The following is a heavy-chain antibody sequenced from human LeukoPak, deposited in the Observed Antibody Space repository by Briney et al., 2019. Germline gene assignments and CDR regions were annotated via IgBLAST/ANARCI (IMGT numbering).Heavy chain of an antibody. Sequence: SGGSLRLSCAASGFTFSSYWMHWVRQAPGKGLVWVSRINSDGSSTSYADSVKGRFTISRDDAKNTLYLQMNSLRAEDTAVYYCARELQAHYGDGLGVDYWGQGTLVTVSS. J-gene: IGHJ4*02. V-gene: IGHV3-74*01. CDR1: GFTFSSYW. D-gene: IGHD4-17*01. CDR2: INSDGSST. CDR3: ARELQAHYGDGLGVDY.